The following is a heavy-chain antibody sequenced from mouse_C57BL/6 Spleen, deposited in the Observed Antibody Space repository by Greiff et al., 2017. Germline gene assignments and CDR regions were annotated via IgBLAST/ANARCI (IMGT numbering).Heavy chain of an antibody. CDR3: TRGNGSSYVRTWFAY. J-gene: IGHJ3*01. D-gene: IGHD1-1*01. CDR2: IDPETGGT. CDR1: GYTFTDYE. Sequence: LVESGAELVRPGASVTLSCKASGYTFTDYEMHWVKQTPVHGLEWIGAIDPETGGTAYNQKFKGKAILTADKSSSTAYMELRSLTSADSAVYYCTRGNGSSYVRTWFAYWGQGTLVTVSA. V-gene: IGHV1-15*01.